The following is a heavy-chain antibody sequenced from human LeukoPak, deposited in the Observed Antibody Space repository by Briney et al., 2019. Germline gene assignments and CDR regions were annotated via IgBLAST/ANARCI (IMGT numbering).Heavy chain of an antibody. J-gene: IGHJ4*02. CDR2: IYPGDSDT. CDR3: ASRIAAAGTSFDY. V-gene: IGHV5-51*01. CDR1: GYSFTSYW. D-gene: IGHD6-13*01. Sequence: GESLKISCKGSGYSFTSYWIGWVRQMPGKGLEWMGIIYPGDSDTRYSPSFQGQVTISADKSITTAYLQWSSLKASDTAMYYCASRIAAAGTSFDYWGQGTLVTVPS.